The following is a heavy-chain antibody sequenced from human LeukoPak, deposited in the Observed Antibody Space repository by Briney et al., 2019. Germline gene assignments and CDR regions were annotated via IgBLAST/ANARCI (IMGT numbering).Heavy chain of an antibody. Sequence: AGGSLRLSCAASGFTFRNAWMSWVRQAPGKGLEWVSAISGSGDNTYYADSVKGRFTVSRDNSKNTLYVQMKSLRAEDTAVYYCAKDFVVVPGNVNYFDYWGQGTLVTVSS. CDR3: AKDFVVVPGNVNYFDY. D-gene: IGHD2-21*02. V-gene: IGHV3-23*01. CDR2: ISGSGDNT. CDR1: GFTFRNAW. J-gene: IGHJ4*02.